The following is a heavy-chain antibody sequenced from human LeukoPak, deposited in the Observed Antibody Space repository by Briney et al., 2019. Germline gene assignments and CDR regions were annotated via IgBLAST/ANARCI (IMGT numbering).Heavy chain of an antibody. CDR2: IYTSGST. J-gene: IGHJ4*02. V-gene: IGHV4-4*07. D-gene: IGHD2-2*02. CDR1: GGSISSYY. Sequence: SETLSLTCTVSGGSISSYYWSWIRQPAGKGLEWIGRIYTSGSTNYNPSLKSRVTMSVDTSKNQFSLKLSSVTAADTAVYYCARGEYQLLYAYFDYWGQGTLVTVPS. CDR3: ARGEYQLLYAYFDY.